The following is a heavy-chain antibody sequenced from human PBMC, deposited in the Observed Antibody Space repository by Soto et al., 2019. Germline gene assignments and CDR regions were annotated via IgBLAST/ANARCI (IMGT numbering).Heavy chain of an antibody. CDR1: GMVFRGYY. V-gene: IGHV4-34*01. CDR3: ARRRGYLSITMVRGVSPLHAFDI. D-gene: IGHD3-10*01. J-gene: IGHJ3*02. Sequence: SEPMSLTRPVEGMVFRGYYRIWIRQPPGKGLEWIGEINHSGSTNYNPSLKSRVTISVDTSKNQFSLKLSSVTAADTAVYYCARRRGYLSITMVRGVSPLHAFDIWGQGTMVTVSS. CDR2: INHSGST.